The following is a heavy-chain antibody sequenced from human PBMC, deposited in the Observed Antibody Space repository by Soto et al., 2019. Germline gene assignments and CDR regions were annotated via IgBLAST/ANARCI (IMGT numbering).Heavy chain of an antibody. J-gene: IGHJ4*02. Sequence: QVQLVESGGGVVQPGRSLRLSCADSGFTFSSYAMHWVRQAPGKGLEWVAVISYDGSNKYYADSVKGRFTISRDNSKNTLYLQMNSLRAEDTAVYYCARARDYGDFELDYWGQGTLVTVSP. CDR1: GFTFSSYA. CDR3: ARARDYGDFELDY. CDR2: ISYDGSNK. V-gene: IGHV3-30-3*01. D-gene: IGHD4-17*01.